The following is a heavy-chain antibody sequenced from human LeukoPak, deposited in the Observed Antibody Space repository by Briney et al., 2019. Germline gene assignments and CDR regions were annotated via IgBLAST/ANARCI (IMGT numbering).Heavy chain of an antibody. CDR2: IYSGGST. Sequence: GGSLRLSCAASGFTVSSNYMSWVRQAPGKGLEWVSVIYSGGSTYYADSVKGRFTISRDNSKNTLYLQMNSLRAEDTAVYYCARGTYYYDSSGYRFDYWGQGTLVTVSS. J-gene: IGHJ4*02. CDR3: ARGTYYYDSSGYRFDY. D-gene: IGHD3-22*01. V-gene: IGHV3-66*01. CDR1: GFTVSSNY.